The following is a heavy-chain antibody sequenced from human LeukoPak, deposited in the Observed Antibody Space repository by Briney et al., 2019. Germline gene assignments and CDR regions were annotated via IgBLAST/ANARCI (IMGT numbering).Heavy chain of an antibody. CDR3: ARGKLVVRGVKGSWFDP. Sequence: PGASVKVSCKASGYTFTGYYMHWVRQAPGQGLEWMGWINPNSGGTNYAQKFQGRVTMTRDTSISTAYMELSRLRSDDTAVYYCARGKLVVRGVKGSWFDPWGQGTLVTVSS. V-gene: IGHV1-2*02. CDR2: INPNSGGT. J-gene: IGHJ5*02. D-gene: IGHD3-10*01. CDR1: GYTFTGYY.